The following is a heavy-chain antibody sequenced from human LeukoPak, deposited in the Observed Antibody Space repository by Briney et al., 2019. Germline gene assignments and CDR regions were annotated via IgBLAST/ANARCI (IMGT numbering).Heavy chain of an antibody. CDR2: ISSGGST. D-gene: IGHD5-18*01. Sequence: GGSLRLSCAASGFTVSSNYMSWVRQAPGKGLEWVSVISSGGSTYYADSVKGRFTISRDNSKNTLYLQMNSLRAEDTAVYYCAKDQDGYSYGYYGNWGQGTLVTVSS. J-gene: IGHJ4*02. CDR3: AKDQDGYSYGYYGN. CDR1: GFTVSSNY. V-gene: IGHV3-66*02.